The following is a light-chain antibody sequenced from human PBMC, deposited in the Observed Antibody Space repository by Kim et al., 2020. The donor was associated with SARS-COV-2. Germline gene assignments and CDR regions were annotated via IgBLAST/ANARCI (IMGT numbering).Light chain of an antibody. Sequence: PGKTARIDCGGNNSGSKSVHWYQQKPGQAPGLVIYYDSDRPSGIPERFSGSNSGNTATLTISRVEAGDEADYYCQVWDSSSDHPYVFGTGTKVTVL. V-gene: IGLV3-21*04. CDR3: QVWDSSSDHPYV. J-gene: IGLJ1*01. CDR2: YDS. CDR1: NSGSKS.